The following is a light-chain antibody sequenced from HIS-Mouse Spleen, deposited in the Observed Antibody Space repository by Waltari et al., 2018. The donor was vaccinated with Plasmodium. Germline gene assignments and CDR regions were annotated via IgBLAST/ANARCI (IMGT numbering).Light chain of an antibody. Sequence: SYELTQPPSVSVSPRQTARLTCTGHAFPKKYAYLYRQKSRQAPVLLIYEDRKRTSGIPERFSGSSSGTMATLTISGAQVEDEADYYCYSTDSSGNHRVFGGGTKLTVL. CDR1: AFPKKY. V-gene: IGLV3-10*01. CDR3: YSTDSSGNHRV. J-gene: IGLJ3*02. CDR2: EDR.